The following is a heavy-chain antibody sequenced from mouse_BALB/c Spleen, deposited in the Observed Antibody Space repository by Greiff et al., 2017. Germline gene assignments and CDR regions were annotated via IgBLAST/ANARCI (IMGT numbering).Heavy chain of an antibody. Sequence: QVQLQQSGAELAKPGASVKMSCKASGYTFTSYWMHWVKQRPGQGLEWIGYINPSTGYTEYNQKFKDKATLTADKSSSTAYMQLSSLTSEDSAVYYCARWFGLYAMDYWGQGTSVTVSS. V-gene: IGHV1-7*01. CDR1: GYTFTSYW. D-gene: IGHD3-1*01. CDR3: ARWFGLYAMDY. CDR2: INPSTGYT. J-gene: IGHJ4*01.